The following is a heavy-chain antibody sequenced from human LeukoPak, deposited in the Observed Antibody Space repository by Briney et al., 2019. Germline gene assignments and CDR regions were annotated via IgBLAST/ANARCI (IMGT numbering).Heavy chain of an antibody. CDR1: GGSISNYY. Sequence: SETLSLTCTVSGGSISNYYWSWIRQPAGKGLEWIGRIYPSGSTNYSPSLKSQVTMSVDTSKNQFSLKLSSVTAADTAVYYCATCGYDSPPFTYYYYYMDVWGKGTTVTVSS. J-gene: IGHJ6*03. V-gene: IGHV4-4*07. CDR2: IYPSGST. D-gene: IGHD5-12*01. CDR3: ATCGYDSPPFTYYYYYMDV.